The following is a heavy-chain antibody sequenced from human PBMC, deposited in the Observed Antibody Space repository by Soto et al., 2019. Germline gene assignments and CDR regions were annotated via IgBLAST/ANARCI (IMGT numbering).Heavy chain of an antibody. CDR3: ASAGPDYDWQY. J-gene: IGHJ4*02. CDR1: GFTFSSYA. CDR2: ISYDGSNK. Sequence: QVQLVESGGGVVQPGRSLRLSCAASGFTFSSYAMHWVRQAPGKGLEWVAVISYDGSNKYYADSVKGRFTISRDNSKNTLYRQMNSLRAEDTAVYYCASAGPDYDWQYWGQGTPVTVSS. D-gene: IGHD4-17*01. V-gene: IGHV3-30-3*01.